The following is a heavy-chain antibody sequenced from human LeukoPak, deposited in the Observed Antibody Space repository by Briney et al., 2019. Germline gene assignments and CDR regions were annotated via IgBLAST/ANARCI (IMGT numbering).Heavy chain of an antibody. J-gene: IGHJ4*02. D-gene: IGHD4-23*01. CDR2: ASGSGGST. CDR1: GFTFSSYA. V-gene: IGHV3-23*01. CDR3: AEDLGSVVTPPSLDY. Sequence: GGSLRLSCAASGFTFSSYAMSWVRQAPGKGLEWVSSASGSGGSTYYADSVKGRFTISRDNSKNTLYLQMNSLRAEDTAVYYCAEDLGSVVTPPSLDYWGQGTLVTVSS.